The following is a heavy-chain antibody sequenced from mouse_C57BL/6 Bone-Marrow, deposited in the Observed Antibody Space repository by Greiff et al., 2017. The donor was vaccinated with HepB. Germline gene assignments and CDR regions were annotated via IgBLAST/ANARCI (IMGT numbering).Heavy chain of an antibody. CDR3: ARHVYYSNHKKLAY. V-gene: IGHV5-2*01. Sequence: EVKLMESGGGLVQPGESLKLSCESNEYEFPSHDMSWVRKTPEKRLELVAAINSDGGSTYYPDTMARRFIISRDNTKKTLYLQMSSLRSEDTALYYCARHVYYSNHKKLAYWGQGTLVTVSA. CDR2: INSDGGST. J-gene: IGHJ3*01. CDR1: EYEFPSHD. D-gene: IGHD2-5*01.